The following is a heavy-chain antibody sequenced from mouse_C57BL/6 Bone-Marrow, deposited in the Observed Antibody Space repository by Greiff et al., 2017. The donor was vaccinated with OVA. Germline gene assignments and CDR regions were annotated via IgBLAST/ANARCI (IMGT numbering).Heavy chain of an antibody. CDR3: SRRSFSWDRDSYYYAMDY. J-gene: IGHJ4*01. CDR1: GYTFTSYW. D-gene: IGHD3-3*01. V-gene: IGHV1-64*01. Sequence: QVQLQQPGAELVKPGASVKLSCKASGYTFTSYWMHWVKQRPGQGLEWIGMIHPNSGSTNYNEKFKSKATLTVDKSSSTAYMQLSSLTSEDSAVYYWSRRSFSWDRDSYYYAMDYWGQGTSVTVSS. CDR2: IHPNSGST.